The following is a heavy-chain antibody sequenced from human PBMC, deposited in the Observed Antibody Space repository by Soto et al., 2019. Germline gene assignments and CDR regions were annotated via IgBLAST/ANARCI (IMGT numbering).Heavy chain of an antibody. J-gene: IGHJ1*01. V-gene: IGHV1-69*13. CDR3: VRDRYYHRSGYCEPEY. D-gene: IGHD3-22*01. CDR1: GGTFSSYA. Sequence: SVKVSCKASGGTFSSYAISWVRQAPGQWLEWTGGIIPIFGTANYAQKFQGRVTITADESTSTAYMGLSSLRSEGTAVYYCVRDRYYHRSGYCEPEYGGQGTLVKVSS. CDR2: IIPIFGTA.